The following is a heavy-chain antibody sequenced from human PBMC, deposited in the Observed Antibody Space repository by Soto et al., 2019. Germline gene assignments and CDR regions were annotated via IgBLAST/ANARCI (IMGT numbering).Heavy chain of an antibody. Sequence: RLSCAASGFTFSSYGMHWVRQAPGKGLEWVAVISYDGSNKYYADSVKGRFTISRDNSKNTLYLQMNSLRAEDTAVYYCAKEEYYYDSSGYPGDYWGQRTLVTVSS. D-gene: IGHD3-22*01. V-gene: IGHV3-30*18. J-gene: IGHJ4*02. CDR2: ISYDGSNK. CDR3: AKEEYYYDSSGYPGDY. CDR1: GFTFSSYG.